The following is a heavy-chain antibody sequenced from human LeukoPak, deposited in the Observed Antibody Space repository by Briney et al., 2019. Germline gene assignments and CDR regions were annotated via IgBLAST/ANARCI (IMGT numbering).Heavy chain of an antibody. Sequence: GSLRLSCAVSGITLSNYGMGWVRQAPGKGLEWVAGISDSGGRTNYADSVKGRFTISRDNPKSTMYLQMNSLRAEETAVYFCAKRGVVIRVILVGFHKEAYYFDSWGQGALVTVSS. CDR3: AKRGVVIRVILVGFHKEAYYFDS. J-gene: IGHJ4*02. D-gene: IGHD3-22*01. CDR2: ISDSGGRT. V-gene: IGHV3-23*01. CDR1: GITLSNYG.